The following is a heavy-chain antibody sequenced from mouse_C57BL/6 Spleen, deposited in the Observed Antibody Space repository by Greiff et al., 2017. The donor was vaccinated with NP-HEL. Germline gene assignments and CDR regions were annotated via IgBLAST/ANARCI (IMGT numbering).Heavy chain of an antibody. D-gene: IGHD1-1*01. CDR2: INPNNGGT. J-gene: IGHJ3*01. CDR3: ASYGSSRFAY. Sequence: VQLQQSGPELVKPGASVKISCKASGYTFTDYYMNWVKQSHGKSLEWIGDINPNNGGTSYNQKFKGKATLTVDKSSSTAYMELRSLTSEDSAVYYCASYGSSRFAYWGQGTLVTVSA. CDR1: GYTFTDYY. V-gene: IGHV1-26*01.